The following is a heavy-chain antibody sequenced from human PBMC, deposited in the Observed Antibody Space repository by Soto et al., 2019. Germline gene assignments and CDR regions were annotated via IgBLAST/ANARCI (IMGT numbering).Heavy chain of an antibody. CDR3: VRENYYYGMDV. V-gene: IGHV3-15*01. CDR2: IKSKTDGGTT. J-gene: IGHJ6*02. CDR1: GFTFSSAW. Sequence: SGFTFSSAWMSWVRQAPGKGLEWVSRIKSKTDGGTTDYADSVKGRFAISRDISRNTLYLQMNSLRVEDTAVYYCVRENYYYGMDVWGHGTTVTVSS.